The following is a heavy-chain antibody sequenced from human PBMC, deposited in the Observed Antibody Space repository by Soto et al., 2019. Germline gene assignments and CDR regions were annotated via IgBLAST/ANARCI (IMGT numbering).Heavy chain of an antibody. CDR2: ISGSGGST. V-gene: IGHV3-23*01. CDR1: GFTFSSYA. J-gene: IGHJ5*02. CDR3: AKDHIVVVPAAIWFDP. Sequence: GGSLRLSCAASGFTFSSYAMSWVRQAPWKGLEWVSAISGSGGSTYYADSVKGRFTISRDNSKNTLYLQMNSLRAEDTAVYYCAKDHIVVVPAAIWFDPWGQGTLVTVSS. D-gene: IGHD2-2*01.